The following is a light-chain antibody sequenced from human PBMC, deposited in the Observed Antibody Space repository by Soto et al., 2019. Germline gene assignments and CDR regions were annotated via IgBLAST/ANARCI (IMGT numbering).Light chain of an antibody. CDR3: AAWDDSLNGVV. CDR1: SSNIGSNT. V-gene: IGLV1-44*01. Sequence: QAVLTQPPSASGTPGQRVTIACSGSSSNIGSNTVNWYQQLPGTAPKVLIYSNNQRPSGVPDRFPGSKSATSASLAISGLQSDDEAEYYCAAWDDSLNGVVFGGGTQLTVL. J-gene: IGLJ2*01. CDR2: SNN.